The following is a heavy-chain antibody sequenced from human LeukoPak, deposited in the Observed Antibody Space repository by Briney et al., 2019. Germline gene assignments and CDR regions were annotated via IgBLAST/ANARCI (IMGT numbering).Heavy chain of an antibody. D-gene: IGHD4-23*01. J-gene: IGHJ4*02. CDR3: ARNPGGIGDY. Sequence: GGSLRLSCAASGFTFSHAWMSWVRRAPGKGLEWVGRIKSKPDGGTTDYAAPVKGRFTISRDDSKDTLYLQMNSLRDENTAVYYCARNPGGIGDYWGQGTLVTVSS. V-gene: IGHV3-15*01. CDR1: GFTFSHAW. CDR2: IKSKPDGGTT.